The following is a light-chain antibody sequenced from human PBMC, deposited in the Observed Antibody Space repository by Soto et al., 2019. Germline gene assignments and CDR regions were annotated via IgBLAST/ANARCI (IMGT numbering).Light chain of an antibody. CDR1: QSVSSN. V-gene: IGKV3-15*01. Sequence: EIVLTQSPGTLSLSSGERATLSCRASQSVSSNLAWHQQKPGQAPRILMYDASTRATGIPARFSGSGSGTEFTLTISSLQSEDFAVYYCQQYHNWPITFGQGTRLEIK. J-gene: IGKJ5*01. CDR3: QQYHNWPIT. CDR2: DAS.